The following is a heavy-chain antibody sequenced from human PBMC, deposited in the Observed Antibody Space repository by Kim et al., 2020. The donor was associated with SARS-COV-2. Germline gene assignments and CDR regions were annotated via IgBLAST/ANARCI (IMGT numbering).Heavy chain of an antibody. J-gene: IGHJ4*02. CDR2: ISSSSTYT. V-gene: IGHV3-21*01. CDR3: ARGYSGSSDY. D-gene: IGHD1-26*01. Sequence: GGSLRLSCAASGFTFASYSMNWVRQAPGRGLAWVSSISSSSTYTYHADSVKGRFTVSRENAKNSLYLQMSSLRAEDTAVYFCARGYSGSSDYWGQGTLVTVSS. CDR1: GFTFASYS.